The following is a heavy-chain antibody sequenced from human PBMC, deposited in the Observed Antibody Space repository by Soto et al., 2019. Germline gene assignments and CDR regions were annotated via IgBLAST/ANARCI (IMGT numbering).Heavy chain of an antibody. CDR3: AKAPRGRSCTSCYTGRNPCYCYYAMDV. D-gene: IGHD2-2*02. CDR1: GLTFSSFA. Sequence: EVQLLESGGGLVQPGGSLRLSCAASGLTFSSFAMSWVRQAPGKGLEGVSVISGSGGSTYYADSVKGRFTISRDNSKNTRYLHMTSLRDEDTAVYYCAKAPRGRSCTSCYTGRNPCYCYYAMDVWGQGTTVTVSS. CDR2: ISGSGGST. J-gene: IGHJ6*02. V-gene: IGHV3-23*01.